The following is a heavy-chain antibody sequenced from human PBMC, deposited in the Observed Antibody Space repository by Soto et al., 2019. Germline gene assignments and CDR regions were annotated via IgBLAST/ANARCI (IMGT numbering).Heavy chain of an antibody. V-gene: IGHV5-51*01. Sequence: PGESLKISCKGSGYSFTSYWIGWVRQMPGKGLEWMGIIYPGDSDTRYSPSFQGQVTISVDKSISTAYLQWSSLKASDTAMYYCARQPDYNILTGYFCYFDYWGRGTLVTVSS. D-gene: IGHD3-9*01. CDR1: GYSFTSYW. J-gene: IGHJ4*02. CDR3: ARQPDYNILTGYFCYFDY. CDR2: IYPGDSDT.